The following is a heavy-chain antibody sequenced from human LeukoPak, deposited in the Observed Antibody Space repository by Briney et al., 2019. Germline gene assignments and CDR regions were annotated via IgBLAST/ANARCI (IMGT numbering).Heavy chain of an antibody. CDR2: IIPIFGIT. Sequence: ASVKVSCTASGGTFSSCAVSWVRQAPGQGLEWMEGIIPIFGITNYAQKFQGRVTITADESTSTAYIELSSLRSEDTAFYYCARGAVRYYDFWSGYSDNWFDPWGQGTLVTVSS. CDR3: ARGAVRYYDFWSGYSDNWFDP. J-gene: IGHJ5*02. D-gene: IGHD3-3*01. CDR1: GGTFSSCA. V-gene: IGHV1-69*13.